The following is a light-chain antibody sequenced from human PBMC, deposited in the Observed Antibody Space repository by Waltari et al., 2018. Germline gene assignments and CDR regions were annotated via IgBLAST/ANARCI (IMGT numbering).Light chain of an antibody. J-gene: IGKJ2*01. CDR3: QQRSIWPYT. CDR2: DAS. V-gene: IGKV3-11*01. CDR1: QIIRTY. Sequence: SCWPRQIIRTYLGGDQQKPGQAPSLLLFDASSRATGIPAKFRGTGSGTDFTLTVSDLEPEDFGIYYCQQRSIWPYTFGQGTRLEIK.